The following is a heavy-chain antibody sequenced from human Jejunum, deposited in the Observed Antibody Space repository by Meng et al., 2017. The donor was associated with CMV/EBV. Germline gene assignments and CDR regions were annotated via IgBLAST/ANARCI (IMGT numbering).Heavy chain of an antibody. CDR2: IYDSRST. CDR1: GGISSRCWEY. CDR3: ARVQLPYHFDY. V-gene: IGHV4-30-4*01. Sequence: SGGISSRCWEYGSLMSQLPGKGVEWSGDIYDSRSTYDNPPLKSRGSISVDTSKKQIYLKLTSVTAADSSAYDCARVQLPYHFDYWGQGTLVTVSS. J-gene: IGHJ4*02. D-gene: IGHD6-6*01.